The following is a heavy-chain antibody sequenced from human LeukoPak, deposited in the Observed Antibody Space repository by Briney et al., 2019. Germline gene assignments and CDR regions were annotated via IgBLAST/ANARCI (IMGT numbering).Heavy chain of an antibody. D-gene: IGHD4-11*01. CDR2: IKQDGGEK. V-gene: IGHV3-7*01. CDR1: EFTFGDYA. J-gene: IGHJ4*02. Sequence: GRSLRLSCTASEFTFGDYAMSWFRQAPGKGLEWVANIKQDGGEKYYVDSVKGRFIIFRDNAKNSLYLQMNSLRVEDTAVYYCAREDHSNYNYWGQGTLVTVSS. CDR3: AREDHSNYNY.